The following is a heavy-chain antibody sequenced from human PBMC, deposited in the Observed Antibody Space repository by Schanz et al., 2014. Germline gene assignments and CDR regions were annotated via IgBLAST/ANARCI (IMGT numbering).Heavy chain of an antibody. D-gene: IGHD6-19*01. CDR1: GFAFSVYG. CDR2: IWSDGSTK. CDR3: AKLSSSGRLAGYFDY. J-gene: IGHJ4*02. Sequence: QVQMVESGGGVVQPGRSLRLSCAASGFAFSVYGMHWVRQAPGKGPEWVAVIWSDGSTKYYADSVKGRFSISRDYSKNTLYLQMSSLRAEDTAIYYCAKLSSSGRLAGYFDYWGQGALVTVSS. V-gene: IGHV3-33*06.